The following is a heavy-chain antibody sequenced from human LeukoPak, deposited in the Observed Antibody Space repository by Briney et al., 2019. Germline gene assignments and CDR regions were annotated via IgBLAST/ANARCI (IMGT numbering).Heavy chain of an antibody. J-gene: IGHJ4*02. CDR1: GYTFTRYG. CDR3: GRSMDSSTSRLIEY. D-gene: IGHD6-6*01. Sequence: ASVKVSCKASGYTFTRYGISWVRQAPGQGLEWMGWISAYKGNTNYAQKLQGRVTMTTDTSTSTVYMELRSLRSDDTAVYYCGRSMDSSTSRLIEYWGQGTLVTVSS. V-gene: IGHV1-18*01. CDR2: ISAYKGNT.